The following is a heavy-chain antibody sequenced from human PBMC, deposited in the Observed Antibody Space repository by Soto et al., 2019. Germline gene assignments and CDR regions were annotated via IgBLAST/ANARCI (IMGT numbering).Heavy chain of an antibody. J-gene: IGHJ5*02. CDR3: ARDEVVAGIQNWFDP. CDR1: GFTFSDYY. D-gene: IGHD6-19*01. Sequence: GGSLRLSCAASGFTFSDYYMSWIRQAPGKGLEWVSYISSSGSTIYYADSVKGRFTISRDNAKNSLYLQMNSLRAEDTAVYYCARDEVVAGIQNWFDPWGHGTLVTVSS. CDR2: ISSSGSTI. V-gene: IGHV3-11*01.